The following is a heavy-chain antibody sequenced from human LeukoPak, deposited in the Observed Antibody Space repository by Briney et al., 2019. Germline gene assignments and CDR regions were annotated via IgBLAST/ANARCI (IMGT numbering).Heavy chain of an antibody. V-gene: IGHV1-46*02. D-gene: IGHD1-26*01. CDR1: GFAFDTYY. J-gene: IGHJ4*02. CDR3: AREHSASALDS. Sequence: ASVKVSCKASGFAFDTYYTHWVRQAPGQGLEWMGILNPRGDSTTYAQKFQGRVTMTKDMSTGTFYLEVSSLRSEDTAVYYCAREHSASALDSWGQGTLVTVSS. CDR2: LNPRGDST.